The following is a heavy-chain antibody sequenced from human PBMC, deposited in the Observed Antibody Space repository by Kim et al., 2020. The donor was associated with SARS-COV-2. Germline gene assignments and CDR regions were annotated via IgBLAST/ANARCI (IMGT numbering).Heavy chain of an antibody. Sequence: GGSLRLSCAASGFTFSSYSMNWVRQAPGKGLEWVSSISSSSSYIYYADSVKGRFTISRDNAKNSLYLQMNSLRAEDTAVYYCASVAAAGPTVYYYYGMDVLGQGTTVTVSS. CDR1: GFTFSSYS. J-gene: IGHJ6*02. D-gene: IGHD6-13*01. CDR2: ISSSSSYI. CDR3: ASVAAAGPTVYYYYGMDV. V-gene: IGHV3-21*01.